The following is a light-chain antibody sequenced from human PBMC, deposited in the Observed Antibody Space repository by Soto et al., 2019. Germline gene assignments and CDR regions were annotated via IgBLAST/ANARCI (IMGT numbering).Light chain of an antibody. CDR1: QGIIDY. Sequence: DIQMTQSPSSLSASVGDRVTITCRASQGIIDYLAWYQQKPGKAPKLRIYAASTLQSGVPSRFSGSGAGTDFTLTISSLQPEDVATYYCQKYNSAPRTFGQGTKVEIK. J-gene: IGKJ1*01. CDR2: AAS. CDR3: QKYNSAPRT. V-gene: IGKV1-27*01.